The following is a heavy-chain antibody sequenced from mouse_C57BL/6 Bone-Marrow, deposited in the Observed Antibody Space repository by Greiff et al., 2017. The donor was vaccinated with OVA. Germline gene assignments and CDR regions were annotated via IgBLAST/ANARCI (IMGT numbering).Heavy chain of an antibody. CDR3: ARSGGYYVDDY. CDR1: GFNIKDYY. V-gene: IGHV14-2*01. CDR2: SDPEDGET. Sequence: VQLQQSGAELVKPGASVKLSCTASGFNIKDYYMHWVKQRTEQGLEWIGRSDPEDGETKYAPKFPGKATITADTSSNTAYLQLSSLTSEDTAVYYCARSGGYYVDDYWGQGTTLTVSS. J-gene: IGHJ2*01. D-gene: IGHD2-3*01.